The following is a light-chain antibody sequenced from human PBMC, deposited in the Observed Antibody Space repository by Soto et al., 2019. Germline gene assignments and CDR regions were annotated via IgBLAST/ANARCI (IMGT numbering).Light chain of an antibody. V-gene: IGKV3-15*01. J-gene: IGKJ1*01. CDR3: QHYNSWPWT. CDR1: QYINTR. CDR2: SSS. Sequence: EIVLTQSPATLSSFPGDRVTLSCRASQYINTRLAWYQHRPGQAPRLLIYSSSTRATGIPARFSGGGSGTEFTLTISSLQSEDFAVYYCQHYNSWPWTFGQGTKVDIK.